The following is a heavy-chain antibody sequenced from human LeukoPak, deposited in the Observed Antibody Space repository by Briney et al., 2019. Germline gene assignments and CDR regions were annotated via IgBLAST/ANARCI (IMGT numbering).Heavy chain of an antibody. CDR2: ISSSGGTT. Sequence: PGGSLRLSCAASGFTFNSYEMNWVRQAPGEGLEWVSYISSSGGTTYYADSMKGRFTISRDNAKNSPYLQMNSLKAEDTAVYYCAREPPHSGMDVWGKGTTVTVSS. J-gene: IGHJ6*04. CDR3: AREPPHSGMDV. D-gene: IGHD1-26*01. CDR1: GFTFNSYE. V-gene: IGHV3-48*03.